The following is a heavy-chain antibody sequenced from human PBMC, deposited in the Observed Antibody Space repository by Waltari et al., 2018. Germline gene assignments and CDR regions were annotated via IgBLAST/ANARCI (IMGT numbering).Heavy chain of an antibody. Sequence: EVQLLDSGGGLVQPGGSLRLSCAASGFTYSDYAMAWVRQAPGEGMQWVSAISGSGRDRYYRDSVKGRFTISRDNSQNILYLEMYSLRAEDTAVYFCAKGHTGYYVNWFASWGQGTLVTVSS. CDR2: ISGSGRDR. D-gene: IGHD3-9*01. J-gene: IGHJ5*01. CDR1: GFTYSDYA. CDR3: AKGHTGYYVNWFAS. V-gene: IGHV3-23*01.